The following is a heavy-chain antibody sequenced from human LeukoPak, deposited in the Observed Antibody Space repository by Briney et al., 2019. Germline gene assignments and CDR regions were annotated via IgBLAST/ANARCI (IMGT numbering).Heavy chain of an antibody. V-gene: IGHV4-34*01. Sequence: SETLSLTCAVYGGSFSGYYWSWIRQPPGKGLEWIGEINHSGSTNYNPSLKSRVTISVATSKNQFSLKLSSVTAADTAVYYCARRGPRYCSSTSCYRESFSYWFDPWGQGTLVTVSS. CDR1: GGSFSGYY. D-gene: IGHD2-2*01. J-gene: IGHJ5*02. CDR3: ARRGPRYCSSTSCYRESFSYWFDP. CDR2: INHSGST.